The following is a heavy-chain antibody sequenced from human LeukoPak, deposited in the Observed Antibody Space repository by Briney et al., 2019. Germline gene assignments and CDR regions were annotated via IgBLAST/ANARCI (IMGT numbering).Heavy chain of an antibody. CDR1: GSSISSGSYS. CDR3: ARFPPRAMGNYLDF. V-gene: IGHV4-30-2*01. D-gene: IGHD7-27*01. Sequence: PSETLSLTCAVSGSSISSGSYSWSWIRQPPGKGLEWLGYIYPRGSTYYNPSLKSRVILSLDKSANQFSLNLSSVTAADTAVYFWARFPPRAMGNYLDFWAQEPWATVPS. J-gene: IGHJ4*02. CDR2: IYPRGST.